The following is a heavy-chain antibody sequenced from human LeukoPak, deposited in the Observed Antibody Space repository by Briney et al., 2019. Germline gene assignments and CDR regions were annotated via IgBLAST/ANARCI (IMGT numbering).Heavy chain of an antibody. V-gene: IGHV3-7*01. D-gene: IGHD3-22*01. CDR2: IKQDGSEK. CDR3: ARDYYDSSGYSRGAYNWFDP. J-gene: IGHJ5*02. CDR1: GFTFSSYW. Sequence: PGGSPRLSWAASGFTFSSYWMSWVRQAPGKGLEWVANIKQDGSEKYYVDSVKGRFTISRDNAKNSLYLQMNSLRAEDTAVYYCARDYYDSSGYSRGAYNWFDPWGQGTLVTVSS.